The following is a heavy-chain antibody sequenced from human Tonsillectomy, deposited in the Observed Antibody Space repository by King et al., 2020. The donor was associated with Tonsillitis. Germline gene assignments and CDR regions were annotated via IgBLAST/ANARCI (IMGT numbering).Heavy chain of an antibody. CDR3: AKDIVSSGYYIDY. CDR2: ISWNSGSI. Sequence: VQLVESGGGLVQPGRSLRLSCVASGFTFDDYAMHWVRQAPGKGLEWVSGISWNSGSIGYADSVKGRFTISRDNAKNSLYLQMNSLRAEDTALYYCAKDIVSSGYYIDYWGQGTLVSVSS. D-gene: IGHD3-22*01. CDR1: GFTFDDYA. V-gene: IGHV3-9*01. J-gene: IGHJ4*02.